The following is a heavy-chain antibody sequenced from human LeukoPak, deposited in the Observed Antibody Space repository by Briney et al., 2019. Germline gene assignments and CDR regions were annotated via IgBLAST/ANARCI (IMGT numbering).Heavy chain of an antibody. Sequence: GGSLRLSCAASGFTFNNYALAWVRQTPEKGLECVSAISGDGVSPYYVDSVRGRFTISRDNSKNTLYLQMHSLRVEDTAVYFCARVDDYYGSGVSRPFDIWGQGTMVTVSS. V-gene: IGHV3-23*01. J-gene: IGHJ3*02. CDR1: GFTFNNYA. CDR3: ARVDDYYGSGVSRPFDI. CDR2: ISGDGVSP. D-gene: IGHD3-10*01.